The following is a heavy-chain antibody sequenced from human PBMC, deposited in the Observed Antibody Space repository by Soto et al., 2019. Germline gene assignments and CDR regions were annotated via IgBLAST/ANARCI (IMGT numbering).Heavy chain of an antibody. V-gene: IGHV3-30*18. Sequence: GGSLRLSCAASGFLFNNYAMFWVRQAPGKGLEWVAAISDDGDKKYYADSVKGRFTISRDNSKDTLSLQMDRLRTEDTALYYCAKDGLTSIFGLVYGGAAIWGRGTMVTV. J-gene: IGHJ3*02. CDR1: GFLFNNYA. CDR2: ISDDGDKK. D-gene: IGHD3-3*01. CDR3: AKDGLTSIFGLVYGGAAI.